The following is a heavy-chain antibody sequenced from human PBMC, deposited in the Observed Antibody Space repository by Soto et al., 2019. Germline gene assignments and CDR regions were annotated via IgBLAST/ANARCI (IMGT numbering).Heavy chain of an antibody. CDR2: ISAHSGDT. V-gene: IGHV1-18*01. J-gene: IGHJ6*02. CDR3: ARGYDFWSGYFKVGNYHYDMDV. D-gene: IGHD3-3*01. Sequence: QVQLVQSGAEVKKPGASVKVSCKASGYTFNNYGINWVRQAPGQGLEWMGWISAHSGDTNYAQKVQGRVTMTTDTTTSTPYMELRSLRSDDTAVYYCARGYDFWSGYFKVGNYHYDMDVWGQGTTVTVSS. CDR1: GYTFNNYG.